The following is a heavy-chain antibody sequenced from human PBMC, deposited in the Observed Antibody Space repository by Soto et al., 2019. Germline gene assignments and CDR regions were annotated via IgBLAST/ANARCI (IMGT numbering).Heavy chain of an antibody. CDR1: GYSFTSYW. V-gene: IGHV5-51*01. CDR2: IYPGDSDT. J-gene: IGHJ4*02. CDR3: ARHNSDDFWSGYRDY. Sequence: GESLKISCKGSGYSFTSYWIGWVRQMPGKGLEWMGIIYPGDSDTRYSPSFQGQVTISADKSISTAYLQWSSLKASDTAMYYCARHNSDDFWSGYRDYWGQGTLVTVSS. D-gene: IGHD3-3*01.